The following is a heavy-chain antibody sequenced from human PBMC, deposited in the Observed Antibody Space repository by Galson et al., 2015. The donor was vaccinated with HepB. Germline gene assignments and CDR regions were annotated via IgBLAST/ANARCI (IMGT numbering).Heavy chain of an antibody. CDR2: ISSSSSTI. CDR3: AKSNYDILTGYYNGEYYFGY. Sequence: SLRLSCAASGFTFSSYSMNWVRQAPGKGLEWVSYISSSSSTIYYADSVKGRFTISRDNAKNSLYLQMNSLRAEDTAVYYCAKSNYDILTGYYNGEYYFGYWGQGTLVTVSS. V-gene: IGHV3-48*01. CDR1: GFTFSSYS. D-gene: IGHD3-9*01. J-gene: IGHJ4*02.